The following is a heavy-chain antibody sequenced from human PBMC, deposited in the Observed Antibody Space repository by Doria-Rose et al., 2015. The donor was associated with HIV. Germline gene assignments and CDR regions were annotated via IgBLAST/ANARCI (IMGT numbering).Heavy chain of an antibody. V-gene: IGHV2-26*01. CDR3: ARIKSSRWYHKYYFDF. Sequence: QVQLVQSGPVLVKPTETLTLTCTVSGVSLSSPGMGVSWIRQPPGKALEWLANIFSDDERSYKTSLKSRLTLYRGTSKSQVVLPMTDLYHLDTATYYCARIKSSRWYHKYYFDFWGQGTLVIVSA. CDR2: IFSDDER. CDR1: GVSLSSPGMG. J-gene: IGHJ4*02. D-gene: IGHD6-13*01.